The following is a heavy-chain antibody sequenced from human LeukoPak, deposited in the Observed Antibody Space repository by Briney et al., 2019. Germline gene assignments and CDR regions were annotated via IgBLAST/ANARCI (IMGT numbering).Heavy chain of an antibody. V-gene: IGHV4-34*01. Sequence: PSETLSLTCAVYGGSFSGYYWSWIRQPPGKGLEWIGEINHSGSTNYNPSLKSRVTISVDTSKNQFSLKLSSVTAADTAVYYCAREGSMTTRTPDYWGQGTLVTVSS. CDR3: AREGSMTTRTPDY. D-gene: IGHD4-11*01. CDR2: INHSGST. CDR1: GGSFSGYY. J-gene: IGHJ4*02.